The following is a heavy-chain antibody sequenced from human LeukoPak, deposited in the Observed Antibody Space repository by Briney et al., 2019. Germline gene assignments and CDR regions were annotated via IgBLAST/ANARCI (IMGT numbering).Heavy chain of an antibody. CDR3: ARLRFTWNDAGWFDS. Sequence: SETLSLTCTVSGANITSYFWSWVRQPPGKGLEWIAYISFSGRTKYNPSLDRRVTISSDTSKNHFSLTLTSVTAADTATYYCARLRFTWNDAGWFDSWGQGRLVTVSS. J-gene: IGHJ5*01. V-gene: IGHV4-59*01. CDR2: ISFSGRT. CDR1: GANITSYF. D-gene: IGHD1-20*01.